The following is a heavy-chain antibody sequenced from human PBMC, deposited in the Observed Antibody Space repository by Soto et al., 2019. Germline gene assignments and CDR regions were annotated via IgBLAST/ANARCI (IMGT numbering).Heavy chain of an antibody. CDR1: GGTFSSYA. J-gene: IGHJ4*02. Sequence: ASVKVSCKASGGTFSSYAVSWVRQAPGQGLEWMGWISANNGNTNYAQKLQGRVTMTTDTSTSTAYMELRSLRSDDTAVYYCARDDSYGSLPLDYWGQGTLVTVSS. CDR2: ISANNGNT. V-gene: IGHV1-18*01. D-gene: IGHD5-18*01. CDR3: ARDDSYGSLPLDY.